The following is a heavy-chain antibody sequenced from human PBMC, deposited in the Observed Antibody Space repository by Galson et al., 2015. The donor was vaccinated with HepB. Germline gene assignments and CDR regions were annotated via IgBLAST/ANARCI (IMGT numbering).Heavy chain of an antibody. D-gene: IGHD3-3*01. V-gene: IGHV1-18*01. CDR3: ARDKPIFGVVNGYFQH. Sequence: SVKVSCKASGYTFTSYGISWVRQAPGQGLEWMGWISAYDGNTNYAQKLQGRVTMTTDTSTSTAYTELRSLRSDDTAVYYCARDKPIFGVVNGYFQHWGQGTLVTVSS. CDR1: GYTFTSYG. CDR2: ISAYDGNT. J-gene: IGHJ1*01.